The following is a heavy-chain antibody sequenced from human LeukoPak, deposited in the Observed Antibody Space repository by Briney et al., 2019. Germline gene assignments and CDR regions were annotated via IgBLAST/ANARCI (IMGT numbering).Heavy chain of an antibody. Sequence: PGGSLRLSCAASGFTFSSYGMHWVRQAPGKGLEWVAVISYDGSNKYYADSVKGRFTISRDNSKNTLYLQMNSLRAEDTAVYYCAKDQSDGDYSHWYFDLWGRGTLVTVSS. CDR2: ISYDGSNK. V-gene: IGHV3-30*18. CDR3: AKDQSDGDYSHWYFDL. D-gene: IGHD4-17*01. J-gene: IGHJ2*01. CDR1: GFTFSSYG.